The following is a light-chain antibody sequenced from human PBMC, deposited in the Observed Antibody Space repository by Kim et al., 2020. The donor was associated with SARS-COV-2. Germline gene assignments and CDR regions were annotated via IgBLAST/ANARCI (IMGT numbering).Light chain of an antibody. CDR1: QSVGSRS. CDR3: QQYAASPPT. J-gene: IGKJ1*01. CDR2: ATS. Sequence: EIVLTQSPDTLSLSPGERATLSCRASQSVGSRSLAWYQQRPGQAPRILVYATSSRAADIPDRFSGSGSGTDFTFTISRLEPEDFAVYYCQQYAASPPTFGRGTKVDIK. V-gene: IGKV3-20*01.